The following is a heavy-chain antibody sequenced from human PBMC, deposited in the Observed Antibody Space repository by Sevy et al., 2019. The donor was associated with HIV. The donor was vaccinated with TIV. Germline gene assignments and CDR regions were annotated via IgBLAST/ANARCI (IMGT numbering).Heavy chain of an antibody. CDR2: MSSSGSTI. D-gene: IGHD6-6*01. CDR3: ARDPEYSSSIGAFDI. J-gene: IGHJ3*02. V-gene: IGHV3-11*01. CDR1: GFTFSDYY. Sequence: GGSLGLSCAASGFTFSDYYMSWIRQAPGKGLEWVSYMSSSGSTIYYADSVKGRFTISRDNAKNSLYLQMNSLRAEDTAVYYCARDPEYSSSIGAFDIWGQGTMVTVSS.